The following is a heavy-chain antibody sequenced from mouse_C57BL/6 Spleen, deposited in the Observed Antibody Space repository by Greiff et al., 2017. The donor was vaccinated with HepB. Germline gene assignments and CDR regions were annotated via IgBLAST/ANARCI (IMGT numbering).Heavy chain of an antibody. V-gene: IGHV1-69*01. CDR1: GYTFTSYW. D-gene: IGHD6-2*01. Sequence: QVQLQQPGAELVMPGASVKLSCKASGYTFTSYWMHWVKQRPGQGLEWIGEIDPSDSYTNYNQKFKGKSTLTVDKSSRTAYMQLSSLTSEDSAVYYGARLGESLPPYFDYWGQGTTLTVSS. CDR3: ARLGESLPPYFDY. J-gene: IGHJ2*01. CDR2: IDPSDSYT.